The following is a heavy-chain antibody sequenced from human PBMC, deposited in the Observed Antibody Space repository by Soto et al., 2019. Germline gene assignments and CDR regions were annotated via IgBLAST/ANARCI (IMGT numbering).Heavy chain of an antibody. CDR2: INHSGST. Sequence: PSETLSLTCAVYGGSFSGFYWSWIRQPPGKGLEWIGEINHSGSTNYNPSLKSRVTISVDTSKNQFSLKLTSVTAADTAVYYCARGLHSSKFGPWGQGTLVTVSS. J-gene: IGHJ5*02. CDR1: GGSFSGFY. D-gene: IGHD2-15*01. V-gene: IGHV4-34*01. CDR3: ARGLHSSKFGP.